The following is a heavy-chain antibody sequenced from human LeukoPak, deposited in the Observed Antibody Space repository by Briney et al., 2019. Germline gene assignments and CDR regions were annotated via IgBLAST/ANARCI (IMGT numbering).Heavy chain of an antibody. CDR3: AKDERNWNYNLASQTYD. J-gene: IGHJ4*02. D-gene: IGHD1-7*01. CDR1: GFTFSSYA. Sequence: GRSLRLSCAASGFTFSSYAMSWVRQAPGKGLEWVSAISGSGVSTYYADSVKGRFTVSRDNSKNTLYLQMSSLRAEDTAVYYCAKDERNWNYNLASQTYDWGQGTLVTVSS. V-gene: IGHV3-23*01. CDR2: ISGSGVST.